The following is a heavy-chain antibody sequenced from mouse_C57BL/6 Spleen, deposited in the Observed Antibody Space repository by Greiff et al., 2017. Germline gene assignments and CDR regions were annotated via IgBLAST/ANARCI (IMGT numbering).Heavy chain of an antibody. J-gene: IGHJ2*01. CDR3: ARCGDYRNGYFDY. V-gene: IGHV1-52*01. CDR2: IDPSDSET. D-gene: IGHD2-14*01. CDR1: GYTFTSYW. Sequence: QVQLQQPGAELVRPGSSVKLSCKASGYTFTSYWMHWVKPRPIQGLEWIGNIDPSDSETHYNQKFKDKATFTVDKSSSTAYMQLSSLTSEDSAVYYCARCGDYRNGYFDYWGQGTTLTVSS.